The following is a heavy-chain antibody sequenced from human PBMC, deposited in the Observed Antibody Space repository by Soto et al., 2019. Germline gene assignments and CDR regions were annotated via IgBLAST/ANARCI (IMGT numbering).Heavy chain of an antibody. Sequence: PSETLSLTCAISGYVITNGYHRGWIRQPPGKELEWIGTISHSGDTYYNPSLKSRVTISIDTAKNHLSLILSSVTAADTATYYCTRIYCATTSCFINGMDVWGQGTTVTVSS. CDR2: ISHSGDT. D-gene: IGHD2-2*01. J-gene: IGHJ6*02. CDR1: GYVITNGYH. V-gene: IGHV4-38-2*01. CDR3: TRIYCATTSCFINGMDV.